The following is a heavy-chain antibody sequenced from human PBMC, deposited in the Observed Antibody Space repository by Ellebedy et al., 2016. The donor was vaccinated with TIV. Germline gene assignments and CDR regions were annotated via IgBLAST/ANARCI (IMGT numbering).Heavy chain of an antibody. CDR2: IYDRDKT. CDR3: VRDWGYTYAD. CDR1: GFTVGTNN. J-gene: IGHJ4*02. Sequence: PGGSLRLSCAVSGFTVGTNNMAWVRQAPGKGLEWVSVIYDRDKTYYADAVKDRYTISRDTSQNTLYLQMSNLRVEDTAVYYCVRDWGYTYADWGQGTLVIVSS. V-gene: IGHV3-53*01. D-gene: IGHD5-18*01.